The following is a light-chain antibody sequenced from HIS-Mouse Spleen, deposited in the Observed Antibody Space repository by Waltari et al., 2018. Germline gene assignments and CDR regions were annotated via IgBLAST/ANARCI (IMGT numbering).Light chain of an antibody. CDR3: QQSYSTPGT. Sequence: DIQMTQSPCSLSASVGDRVTITCRASQSISSYLNWYQQKPGKAPKLLIYAASSLQSGVPSRFSGSGSGTDFTLTISSLQPEDFATYYCQQSYSTPGTFGQGTKVEIK. CDR1: QSISSY. CDR2: AAS. J-gene: IGKJ1*01. V-gene: IGKV1-39*01.